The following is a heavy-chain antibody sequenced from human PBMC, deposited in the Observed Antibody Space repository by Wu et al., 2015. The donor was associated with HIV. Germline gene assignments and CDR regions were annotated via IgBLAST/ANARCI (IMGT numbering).Heavy chain of an antibody. Sequence: QVHLLQSGAEVKKPGSSVRVSCKASGATFSSYALSWVRQAPGQGLEWMGRLIPMYSTADYAQKFQGRVTITADVSTSTAYMVVGSLRSDDTAVYYCAGGGGRTSMDPFDFWGQGTLVTVSS. CDR1: GATFSSYA. V-gene: IGHV1-69*13. J-gene: IGHJ4*02. CDR3: AGGGGRTSMDPFDF. CDR2: LIPMYSTA. D-gene: IGHD5-18*01.